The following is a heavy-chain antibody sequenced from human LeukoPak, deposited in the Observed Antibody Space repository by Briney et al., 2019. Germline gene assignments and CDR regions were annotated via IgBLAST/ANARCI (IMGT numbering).Heavy chain of an antibody. CDR2: ISARGNNT. D-gene: IGHD2-15*01. J-gene: IGHJ1*01. V-gene: IGHV3-23*01. CDR1: GFTFSTYA. CDR3: ANRGYCSGGSCYWYFQH. Sequence: GWSLRLSCAASGFTFSTYAMSWVRQAPGKGLEWVSAISARGNNTYYADAVKGRFTIPRDNSKHMLYLQMNSLRAEDTAIYYCANRGYCSGGSCYWYFQHWGQGTLVTVSS.